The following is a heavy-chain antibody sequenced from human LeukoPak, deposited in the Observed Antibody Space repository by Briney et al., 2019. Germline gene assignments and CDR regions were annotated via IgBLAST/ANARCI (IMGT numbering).Heavy chain of an antibody. J-gene: IGHJ5*02. Sequence: PSETLSPTCTVSGGSIGSYYWSWIRQPPGKGLDWIGYIYYSGTTNYNPSLKSRVTISVDTSKNQLSLKLNSVTAADTAVYYCVRDSRHSSRGNWFDPWGQGTLVTVSS. CDR2: IYYSGTT. CDR1: GGSIGSYY. CDR3: VRDSRHSSRGNWFDP. V-gene: IGHV4-59*01. D-gene: IGHD6-13*01.